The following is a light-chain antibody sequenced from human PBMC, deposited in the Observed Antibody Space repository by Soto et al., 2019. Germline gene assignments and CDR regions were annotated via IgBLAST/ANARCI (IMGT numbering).Light chain of an antibody. Sequence: EIVLTQSPATLSLSPGERATLSCRASQSDSSYLAWYQQKPGQAPRLLIYDASNRATGIPARFSGSGSGTDFTLTISSLEPEDFATYYCQQTYTTPLTFGGGTKV. J-gene: IGKJ4*01. CDR1: QSDSSY. CDR2: DAS. CDR3: QQTYTTPLT. V-gene: IGKV3-11*01.